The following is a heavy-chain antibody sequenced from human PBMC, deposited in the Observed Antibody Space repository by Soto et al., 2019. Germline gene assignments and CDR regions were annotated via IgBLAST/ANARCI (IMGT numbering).Heavy chain of an antibody. CDR2: ITPMFGTP. D-gene: IGHD3-22*01. J-gene: IGHJ4*02. V-gene: IGHV1-69*13. CDR1: GGTFRGYT. Sequence: ASVKVSCKASGGTFRGYTITWVRQAPGQGLEWMGGITPMFGTPNYAQKFRGRVTITADESTSTAYMDLSSLRSEDTAMYFCARDGTLYDSRAYYYLYWGQGTLVTVSS. CDR3: ARDGTLYDSRAYYYLY.